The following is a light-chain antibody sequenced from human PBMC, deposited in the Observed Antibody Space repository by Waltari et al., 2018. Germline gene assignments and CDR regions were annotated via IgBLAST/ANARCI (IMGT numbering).Light chain of an antibody. J-gene: IGLJ1*01. CDR2: YDS. CDR3: QVWDANTDPGV. CDR1: TIDSKS. Sequence: SYVLTQPPSVSVAPGETARLTCGGNTIDSKSVHWYRQRPGQAPVLVISYDSDRPSGIPDRLSGSNSGNTATLTISRVEAGDEADYYCQVWDANTDPGVFGTGTEVTVL. V-gene: IGLV3-21*01.